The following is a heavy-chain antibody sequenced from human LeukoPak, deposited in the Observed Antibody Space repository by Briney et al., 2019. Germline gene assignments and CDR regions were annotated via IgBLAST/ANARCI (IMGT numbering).Heavy chain of an antibody. J-gene: IGHJ5*02. V-gene: IGHV1-18*01. CDR1: GYSFTIYG. D-gene: IGHD3-22*01. CDR3: ARDRYYYDSSGHRMFDP. Sequence: ASVKVSCKASGYSFTIYGISWVRQAPGQGLEWMRWIGAYNGNTNYAQNLQGRVTMTTDTSTSTAYMELRSLRSDDTAVYYCARDRYYYDSSGHRMFDPWGQGTLVTVSS. CDR2: IGAYNGNT.